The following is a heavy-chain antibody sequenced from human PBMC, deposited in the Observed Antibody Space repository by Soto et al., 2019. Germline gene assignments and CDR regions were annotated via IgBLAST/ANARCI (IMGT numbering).Heavy chain of an antibody. V-gene: IGHV3-30*05. CDR2: TSYDGSDK. Sequence: QVQLVESGGGVVQPGTSLRVSCVGSGFTFRSYVIHWVRQAPGKGLEWVALTSYDGSDKYYGDSVRGRFTISRDNSRNTVDLQMDSLRLEGTALYDCARGGTTGGLDVWGQGTLVSVSS. J-gene: IGHJ1*01. D-gene: IGHD3-16*01. CDR1: GFTFRSYV. CDR3: ARGGTTGGLDV.